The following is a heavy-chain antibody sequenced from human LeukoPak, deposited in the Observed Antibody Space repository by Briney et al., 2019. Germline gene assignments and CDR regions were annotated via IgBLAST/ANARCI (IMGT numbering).Heavy chain of an antibody. D-gene: IGHD3-10*01. CDR3: ARRQTYYYGSGSYYNEYYFDY. V-gene: IGHV4-59*08. Sequence: SETLSLTCTVSGGPISSYYWSWIRQPPGKGLEWIGYIYYSGSTNYNPSLKSRVTISVDTSKNQFSLKLSSVTAADTAVYYCARRQTYYYGSGSYYNEYYFDYWGQGTLVTVSS. CDR1: GGPISSYY. CDR2: IYYSGST. J-gene: IGHJ4*02.